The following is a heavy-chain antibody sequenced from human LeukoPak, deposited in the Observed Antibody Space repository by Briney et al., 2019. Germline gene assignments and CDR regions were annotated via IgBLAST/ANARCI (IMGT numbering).Heavy chain of an antibody. CDR1: GYTFTNYY. D-gene: IGHD6-13*01. J-gene: IGHJ4*02. CDR2: INPFDGST. CDR3: AREATAAGTLGDY. V-gene: IGHV1-46*01. Sequence: ASVQVSRKTSGYTFTNYYMHWVRQAPGQGLEWMGIINPFDGSTTYAQKFQGRVTMTRDSSTSTVYMGLSSLRSEDTAVYYCAREATAAGTLGDYWGQGTLVTVSS.